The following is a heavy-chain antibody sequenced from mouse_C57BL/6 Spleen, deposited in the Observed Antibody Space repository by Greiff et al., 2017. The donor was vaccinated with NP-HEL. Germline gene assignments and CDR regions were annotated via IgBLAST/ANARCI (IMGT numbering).Heavy chain of an antibody. Sequence: QVQLQQPGAELVKPGASVKLSCKASGYTFTSYWMQWVKQRPGQGLEWIGEIDPSDSYTNYNQKFKGKATLTVDTSSSPAYMQLSSLTSEDSAVYYCARGGGYDGRGAMDYWGQGTSVTVSS. J-gene: IGHJ4*01. D-gene: IGHD2-3*01. CDR1: GYTFTSYW. V-gene: IGHV1-50*01. CDR3: ARGGGYDGRGAMDY. CDR2: IDPSDSYT.